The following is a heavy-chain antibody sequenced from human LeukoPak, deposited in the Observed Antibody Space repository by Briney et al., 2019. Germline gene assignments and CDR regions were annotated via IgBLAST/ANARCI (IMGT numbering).Heavy chain of an antibody. CDR2: IYSDGST. D-gene: IGHD2-8*01. CDR3: ARDVRNGGYFDY. Sequence: GESLRLSCAASGFAVSSHFMSWVRQAPRMGLEWVSVIYSDGSTYYADSVKGRFTISRDNSKNTLYLQMNSLRAEDTAVYYCARDVRNGGYFDYWGQGTLVTVSS. CDR1: GFAVSSHF. V-gene: IGHV3-53*05. J-gene: IGHJ4*02.